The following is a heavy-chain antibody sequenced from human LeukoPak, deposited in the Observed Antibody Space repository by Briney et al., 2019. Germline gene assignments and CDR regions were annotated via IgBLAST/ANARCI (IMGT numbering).Heavy chain of an antibody. CDR3: ARESCSSTSCYVNWFDP. CDR2: IKQDGSEK. D-gene: IGHD2-2*01. Sequence: GGSLRLSCAASGFTFSSYWMSWVCQAPGKGLEWVANIKQDGSEKYYVDSVKGRFTISRDNAKNSLYLQMNSLRAEDTAVYYCARESCSSTSCYVNWFDPWGQGTLVTVSS. CDR1: GFTFSSYW. V-gene: IGHV3-7*03. J-gene: IGHJ5*02.